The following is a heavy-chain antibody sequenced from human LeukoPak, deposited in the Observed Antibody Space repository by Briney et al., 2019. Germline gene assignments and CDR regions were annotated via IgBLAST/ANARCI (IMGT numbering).Heavy chain of an antibody. CDR1: GFTFSNYA. D-gene: IGHD5-12*01. V-gene: IGHV3-23*01. Sequence: PGGSLRLSCAASGFTFSNYAMSWVRQAPGRGPEWVSTISSRGDSTYDADSVKGRFTISRDNSKNSLYLQMNSLRAEDTAIYYCAKAIVPTDYFYGMDVWGQGTTVTVSS. J-gene: IGHJ6*02. CDR2: ISSRGDST. CDR3: AKAIVPTDYFYGMDV.